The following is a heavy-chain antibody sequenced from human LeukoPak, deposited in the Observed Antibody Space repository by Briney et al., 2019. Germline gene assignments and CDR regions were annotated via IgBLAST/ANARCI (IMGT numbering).Heavy chain of an antibody. J-gene: IGHJ4*02. CDR2: TYYRSRWYN. D-gene: IGHD4-17*01. CDR1: GDSVSSNSAA. CDR3: ARSISVTHDY. V-gene: IGHV6-1*01. Sequence: SQTLSLTCAISGDSVSSNSAAWNWIRQSPSRGLEWLGRTYYRSRWYNDYAVSARSRITISPDTSKNQFSLQLNSVTPEDTAVYYCARSISVTHDYWGQGTLVTVSS.